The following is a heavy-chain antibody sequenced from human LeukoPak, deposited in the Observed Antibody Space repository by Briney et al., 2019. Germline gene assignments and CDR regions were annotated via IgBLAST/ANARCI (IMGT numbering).Heavy chain of an antibody. CDR1: GGSFSGYY. J-gene: IGHJ3*02. CDR2: IYYSGST. D-gene: IGHD5-18*01. Sequence: SSETLSLTCAVYGGSFSGYYWSWIRQPPGKGLEWIGYIYYSGSTNYNPSLKSRVTISVDTSKNQFSLKLSSVTAADTAVYYCARRGYSYGFAFDIWGQGTMVTVSS. CDR3: ARRGYSYGFAFDI. V-gene: IGHV4-59*08.